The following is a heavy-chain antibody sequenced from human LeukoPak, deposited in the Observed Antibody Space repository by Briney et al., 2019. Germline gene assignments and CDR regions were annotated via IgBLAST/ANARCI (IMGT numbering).Heavy chain of an antibody. J-gene: IGHJ6*03. CDR2: ISSTSSTI. Sequence: GALRLSCAASGFTFSSYSMNWVRQAPGKGLEWVSYISSTSSTIYYADSVKGRFTISRDNAKNSLYLQMNSLRAEDTAVYYCARAEMATTDYYYYMDVWGKGTTVTVSS. CDR1: GFTFSSYS. CDR3: ARAEMATTDYYYYMDV. D-gene: IGHD5-24*01. V-gene: IGHV3-48*01.